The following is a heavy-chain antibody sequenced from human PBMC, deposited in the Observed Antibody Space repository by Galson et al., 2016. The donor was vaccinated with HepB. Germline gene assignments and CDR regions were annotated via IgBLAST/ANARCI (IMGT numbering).Heavy chain of an antibody. Sequence: SLRLSCAASGFTFSSYGMHWVRQVPGKGLEWVAIIWYDGSHKFYLDSVKGRFTISRDNSKSTLYLQMDSLRAEDTAVYYCARDRAVRSIDQWGQGALVTVSS. CDR3: ARDRAVRSIDQ. V-gene: IGHV3-33*01. J-gene: IGHJ4*02. CDR2: IWYDGSHK. D-gene: IGHD3-10*01. CDR1: GFTFSSYG.